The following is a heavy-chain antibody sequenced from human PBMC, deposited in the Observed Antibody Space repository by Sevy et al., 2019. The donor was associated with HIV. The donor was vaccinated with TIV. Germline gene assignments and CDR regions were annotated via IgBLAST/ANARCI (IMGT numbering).Heavy chain of an antibody. CDR2: IIPIFGTA. V-gene: IGHV1-69*13. CDR1: GGTFSSYA. J-gene: IGHJ6*02. Sequence: ASVKVSCKASGGTFSSYAISWVRQAPGQGLEWMGGIIPIFGTANYAQKFQGRVTITADESTSTAYMELSSLRSEDTAVYYCASVYCSSTSCYPTSRSNYYYGMDVWGQGTTVTVSS. D-gene: IGHD2-2*01. CDR3: ASVYCSSTSCYPTSRSNYYYGMDV.